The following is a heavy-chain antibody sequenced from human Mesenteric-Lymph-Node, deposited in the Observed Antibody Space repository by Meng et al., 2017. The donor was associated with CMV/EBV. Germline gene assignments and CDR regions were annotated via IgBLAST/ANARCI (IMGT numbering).Heavy chain of an antibody. V-gene: IGHV1-2*06. J-gene: IGHJ6*02. D-gene: IGHD4/OR15-4a*01. CDR2: IDPYNGGT. CDR3: ARGVDYMYYYGIDV. CDR1: GYTFTDYY. Sequence: ASVKVSCKASGYTFTDYYMHWVRQAPGRGLEWMGRIDPYNGGTNYAQKFQGRVTMTRDTSISTAYMELSRLSSDDTAVYFCARGVDYMYYYGIDVWGQGTTVTFSS.